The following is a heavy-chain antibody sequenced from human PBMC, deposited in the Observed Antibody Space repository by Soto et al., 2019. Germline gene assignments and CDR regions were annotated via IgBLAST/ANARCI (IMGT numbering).Heavy chain of an antibody. CDR3: AKQWVPSITDRTPRFDY. D-gene: IGHD6-6*01. CDR1: EFTFSTYA. CDR2: ISDSGDIT. Sequence: PGGSLRLSCAASEFTFSTYAMTWVRQAPGRGLQWVATISDSGDITYYADSVKGRFTISRDNSRNTLYLQMNNLRAEDTALYYCAKQWVPSITDRTPRFDYWGRGNLVTVSS. V-gene: IGHV3-23*01. J-gene: IGHJ4*02.